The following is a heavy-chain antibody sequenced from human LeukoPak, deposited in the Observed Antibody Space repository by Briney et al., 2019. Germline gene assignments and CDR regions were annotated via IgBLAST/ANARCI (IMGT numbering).Heavy chain of an antibody. CDR2: ISGSGGST. Sequence: PGRSLRLSCAASGFTFSSYAMSWVRQAPGKGLEWVSAISGSGGSTYYADSVKGRFTISRDNSKNTLYLQMNSLRAEDTAVYYCARDALYSSNLYYMDVWGKGTTVTISS. CDR3: ARDALYSSNLYYMDV. D-gene: IGHD6-19*01. CDR1: GFTFSSYA. J-gene: IGHJ6*03. V-gene: IGHV3-23*01.